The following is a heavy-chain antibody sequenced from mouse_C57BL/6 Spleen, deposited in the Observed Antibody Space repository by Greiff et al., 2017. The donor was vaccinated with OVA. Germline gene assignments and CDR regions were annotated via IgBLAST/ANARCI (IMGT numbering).Heavy chain of an antibody. Sequence: EVHLVESGGGLVKPGGSLKLSCAASGFTLSDYGMHWVRQAPEKGLAWVAYISSGSSTIYYADTVKGRFTISRDNAKNTLFLQMTSLRSEDTAMYYCATKDYYGSSYDAMDYWGQGTSVTVSS. CDR2: ISSGSSTI. J-gene: IGHJ4*01. CDR1: GFTLSDYG. CDR3: ATKDYYGSSYDAMDY. D-gene: IGHD1-1*01. V-gene: IGHV5-17*01.